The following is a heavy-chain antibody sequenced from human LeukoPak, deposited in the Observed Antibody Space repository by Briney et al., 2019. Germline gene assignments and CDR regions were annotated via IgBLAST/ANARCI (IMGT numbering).Heavy chain of an antibody. CDR3: ARDAVVIDAFDI. CDR1: GGSISSGSYY. CDR2: IYTSGST. Sequence: KSSQTLSLTRTVSGGSISSGSYYWRWIRQPAGKGLEWIGRIYTSGSTNYNPSLKSRVAISVDTSKNQFSLKLSSVTAADTAVYYCARDAVVIDAFDIWGQGTMVTVSS. V-gene: IGHV4-61*02. J-gene: IGHJ3*02. D-gene: IGHD3-22*01.